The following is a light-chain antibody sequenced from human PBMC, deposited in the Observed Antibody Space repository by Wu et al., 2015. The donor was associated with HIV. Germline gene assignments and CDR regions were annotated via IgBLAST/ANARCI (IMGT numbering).Light chain of an antibody. CDR1: QSVSRF. V-gene: IGKV3-11*01. Sequence: EIVLTQSPATLSLSPGERATLSCRASQSVSRFLAWYQHKPGQAPRVVIYDTSNRAAGIPARFSGSGSGTDFTLTISSLEPEDFAVYYCQQYDRSPPLYSFGQGTKPEIK. CDR2: DTS. CDR3: QQYDRSPPLYS. J-gene: IGKJ2*03.